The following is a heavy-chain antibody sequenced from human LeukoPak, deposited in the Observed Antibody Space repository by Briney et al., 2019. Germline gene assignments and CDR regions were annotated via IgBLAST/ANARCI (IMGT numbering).Heavy chain of an antibody. V-gene: IGHV1-18*01. J-gene: IGHJ6*03. CDR1: GYTFTSYG. CDR3: ARAVRSTYYYYYMDV. CDR2: ISAYNGNT. Sequence: ASVKVSCKASGYTFTSYGSSWVRQAPGQGREWMGWISAYNGNTNYAQKLQGRVTMTTDTSTRTAYMELRSLRSDDTAVYYCARAVRSTYYYYYMDVWGKGTTVTVSS. D-gene: IGHD2-2*01.